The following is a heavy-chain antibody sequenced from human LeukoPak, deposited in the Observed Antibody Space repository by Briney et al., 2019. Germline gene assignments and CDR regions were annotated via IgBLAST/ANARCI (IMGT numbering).Heavy chain of an antibody. CDR1: GFDFSGFY. D-gene: IGHD1-1*01. CDR2: IYYDGSNI. J-gene: IGHJ4*02. CDR3: ARDWKTNSFDY. V-gene: IGHV3-33*08. Sequence: GGSLRLSCAASGFDFSGFYMHWVRQAPGKGLEWVAFIYYDGSNIYYADYVKGRFTISRDISKNTLYLQMDSLRAEDTAIYYCARDWKTNSFDYWGQGTLVTVSS.